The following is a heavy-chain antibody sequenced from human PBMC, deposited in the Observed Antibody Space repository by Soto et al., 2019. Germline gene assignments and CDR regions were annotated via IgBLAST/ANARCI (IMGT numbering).Heavy chain of an antibody. J-gene: IGHJ4*02. V-gene: IGHV5-51*01. CDR1: GYTFTSYW. D-gene: IGHD3-22*01. CDR2: INPDDSDA. Sequence: PGESLKISCKGSGYTFTSYWIGWVRQMPGKGLEWMGIINPDDSDARYSPSFQGQVTISVDKSITTAYLQWSSLKASDTAMYYCARHRRDSSGYRFDYWAQGTLVTVS. CDR3: ARHRRDSSGYRFDY.